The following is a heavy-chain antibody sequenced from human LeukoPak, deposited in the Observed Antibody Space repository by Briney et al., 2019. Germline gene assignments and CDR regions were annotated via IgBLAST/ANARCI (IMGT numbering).Heavy chain of an antibody. Sequence: PSETLSLTCTVSGGSISSYSWSWLRQPPGKGLEWIGYIYYSGSTNYNPSLKSRVTISVDTSKNQFSLKLSSVTAADTAVYYCARMIGDYWGQGTLVTVSS. CDR1: GGSISSYS. CDR2: IYYSGST. J-gene: IGHJ4*02. CDR3: ARMIGDY. V-gene: IGHV4-59*01. D-gene: IGHD3-16*01.